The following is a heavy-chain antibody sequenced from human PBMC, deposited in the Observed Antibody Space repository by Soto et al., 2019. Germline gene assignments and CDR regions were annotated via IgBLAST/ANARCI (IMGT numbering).Heavy chain of an antibody. Sequence: EVQLLESGGGLVQPGESLRLSCAVSGFTFNNYAMSWVRQAPGKGLEWVSIISGTGDATYYAYSVKGRFTISRDNSKKTLYLHMTSLGSEDTAMYYCATWGSSTNRDIWGQGTLVSVSS. CDR3: ATWGSSTNRDI. CDR1: GFTFNNYA. D-gene: IGHD2-21*02. CDR2: ISGTGDAT. V-gene: IGHV3-23*01. J-gene: IGHJ4*02.